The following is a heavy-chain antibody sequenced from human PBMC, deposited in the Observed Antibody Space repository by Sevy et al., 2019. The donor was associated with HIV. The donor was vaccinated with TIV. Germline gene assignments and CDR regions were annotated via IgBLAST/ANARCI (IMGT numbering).Heavy chain of an antibody. CDR3: GREGCTRPHDY. V-gene: IGHV3-23*01. D-gene: IGHD2-8*01. CDR2: LSFGCGKI. CDR1: GFAFYDYS. Sequence: GGSLRLSCAASGFAFYDYSMSWIRQAPGKGLEWVATLSFGCGKINYADSVKGRFTISRDNSKNSFYLQMDNLRVEDTAQYFCGREGCTRPHDYWGQGTRVTVSS. J-gene: IGHJ4*02.